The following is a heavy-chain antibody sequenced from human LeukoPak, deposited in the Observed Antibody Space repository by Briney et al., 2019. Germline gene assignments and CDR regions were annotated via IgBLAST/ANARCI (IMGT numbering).Heavy chain of an antibody. CDR2: IKTKTDGGTA. D-gene: IGHD3-10*01. V-gene: IGHV3-15*01. Sequence: GGSPRLSCAASAFIFSNAWMSWVRQAPGKGLEWVGRIKTKTDGGTADYAAPVKGRFTISRDDSKNTLHLQMNSLKTEDTAVYYCTRWAFGSGSYYRDWGQGTLVTVSS. J-gene: IGHJ4*02. CDR3: TRWAFGSGSYYRD. CDR1: AFIFSNAW.